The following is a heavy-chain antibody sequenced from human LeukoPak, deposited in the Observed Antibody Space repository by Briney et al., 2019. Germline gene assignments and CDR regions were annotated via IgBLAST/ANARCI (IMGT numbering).Heavy chain of an antibody. CDR3: AREFYDIWTGPYNWFDP. J-gene: IGHJ5*02. CDR1: GFTFSSYA. V-gene: IGHV3-23*01. Sequence: GGSLRLSCAASGFTFSSYAMSWVRQAPGKGLEWVSCISGSYGSTYYADSVKGRFTISRDNSKNTLYLQINSLRAEDTAVYYCAREFYDIWTGPYNWFDPWGQGTLVTVSS. D-gene: IGHD3/OR15-3a*01. CDR2: ISGSYGST.